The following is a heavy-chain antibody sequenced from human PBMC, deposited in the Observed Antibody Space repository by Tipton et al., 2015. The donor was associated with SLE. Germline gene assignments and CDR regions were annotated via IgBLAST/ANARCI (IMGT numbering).Heavy chain of an antibody. CDR1: GFSFSDYY. CDR2: ISSSGATI. V-gene: IGHV3-11*01. Sequence: SLRLSCSASGFSFSDYYMSWIRQAPGKGLERISYISSSGATIYYVDSVKGRFTISRDNAKNSLFLQMNSLRVDDTAVYYCARRQKWFDPWGQGTLVTVSS. J-gene: IGHJ5*02. CDR3: ARRQKWFDP.